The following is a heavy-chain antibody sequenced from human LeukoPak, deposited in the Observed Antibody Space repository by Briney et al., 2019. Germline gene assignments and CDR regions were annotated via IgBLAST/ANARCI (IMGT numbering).Heavy chain of an antibody. CDR1: GGSFSGYY. J-gene: IGHJ4*02. CDR2: INHSGST. Sequence: KPSETLSLTCAVYGGSFSGYYWSWIRQPPGKGLEWIGEINHSGSTNYNPSLKSRVTISVDTSKNQFSLKLSSVTAADTAVYYCARNKDDFWSGYLTQYYFDYWGQGTLVTVSS. CDR3: ARNKDDFWSGYLTQYYFDY. V-gene: IGHV4-34*01. D-gene: IGHD3-3*01.